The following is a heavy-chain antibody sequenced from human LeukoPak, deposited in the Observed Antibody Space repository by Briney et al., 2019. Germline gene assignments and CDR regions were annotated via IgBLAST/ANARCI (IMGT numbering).Heavy chain of an antibody. CDR2: IWDGGSNK. D-gene: IGHD3-10*01. V-gene: IGHV3-33*01. CDR1: GFTLSSYG. J-gene: IGHJ6*02. Sequence: PGGSLRLSCAASGFTLSSYGMHWVRQAPGKGLERVAVIWDGGSNKYYADSVKGRFTISRDNSKNTLYLQMDSLRAEDTAVYYCARDMGSGSYYSHQYGMDVWGQGTTVTVSS. CDR3: ARDMGSGSYYSHQYGMDV.